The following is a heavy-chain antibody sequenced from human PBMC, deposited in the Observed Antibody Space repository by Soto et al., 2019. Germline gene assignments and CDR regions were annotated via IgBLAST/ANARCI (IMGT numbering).Heavy chain of an antibody. CDR1: GFDFNKYA. J-gene: IGHJ4*02. D-gene: IGHD2-2*02. V-gene: IGHV3-23*01. CDR2: ITSNGDST. Sequence: GGSLRLSCAAFGFDFNKYAMTWVRQAPGKGLQWVSSITSNGDSTYYADSVKGQFTTSRDNSKNTLYLQMNSLRADDTAVFYCAKDSPSYTTSPFYFDSWGQGTLVTVSS. CDR3: AKDSPSYTTSPFYFDS.